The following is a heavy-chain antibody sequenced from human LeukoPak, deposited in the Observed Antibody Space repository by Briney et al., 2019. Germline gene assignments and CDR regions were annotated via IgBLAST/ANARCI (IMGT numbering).Heavy chain of an antibody. CDR2: ISTTGST. Sequence: SETLSLTCTVSGAAISDYFWSWIRQPAGKDLEWIGRISTTGSTYFNPSLQSQVRMSVDSSKTHFSLRLSSVTAADTAVYYCARSPSTIGWNWGYYFDFWGQGHLVTVSS. CDR1: GAAISDYF. V-gene: IGHV4-4*07. J-gene: IGHJ4*02. CDR3: ARSPSTIGWNWGYYFDF. D-gene: IGHD1-7*01.